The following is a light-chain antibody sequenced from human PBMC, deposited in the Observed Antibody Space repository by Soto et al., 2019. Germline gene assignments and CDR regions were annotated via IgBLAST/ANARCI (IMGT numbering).Light chain of an antibody. J-gene: IGKJ4*01. CDR1: QSVSTY. V-gene: IGKV3-11*01. CDR2: DAS. Sequence: EIVLTQSPATLSLSPGERATLSCRASQSVSTYLAWYQQKPGQAPRLLIYDASNRATGIPARFSGSGSGTDFTLTIGSLESEDSAVYYCQQYGISPFTFGGGTKVDIK. CDR3: QQYGISPFT.